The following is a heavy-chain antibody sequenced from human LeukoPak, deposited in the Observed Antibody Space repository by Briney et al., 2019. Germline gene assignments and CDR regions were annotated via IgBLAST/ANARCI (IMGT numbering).Heavy chain of an antibody. CDR1: GGSFSGYY. D-gene: IGHD6-19*01. CDR2: INHSGST. Sequence: PSETLSLTCAVYGGSFSGYYWSWSRQPPGKGLEWIGEINHSGSTNYNPSLKSRVTISVDTSKNQFSLKLSSVTAAVTAVYYCARATLIAVAGSDYWFDPWGQGTLVTVSS. CDR3: ARATLIAVAGSDYWFDP. V-gene: IGHV4-34*01. J-gene: IGHJ5*02.